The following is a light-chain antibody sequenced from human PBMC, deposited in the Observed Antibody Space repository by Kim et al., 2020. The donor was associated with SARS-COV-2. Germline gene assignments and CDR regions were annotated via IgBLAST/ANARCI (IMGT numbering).Light chain of an antibody. Sequence: QLVLTQSPSASASLGASVKLTCTLNSGHSSCAIAWHQQQSGKGPRYLMKLNSDGSLIKGDGIPDRFSGSSYGAERYLTISSLLSDDEADYYCQSWGTGTVVFGGGTQLTVL. CDR1: SGHSSCA. CDR3: QSWGTGTVV. J-gene: IGLJ2*01. CDR2: LNSDGSL. V-gene: IGLV4-69*01.